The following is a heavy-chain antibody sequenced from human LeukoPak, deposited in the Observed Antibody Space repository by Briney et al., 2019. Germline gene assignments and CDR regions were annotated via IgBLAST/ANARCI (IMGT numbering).Heavy chain of an antibody. CDR3: ARQDGNSEFYFDS. D-gene: IGHD4-23*01. V-gene: IGHV5-51*01. CDR2: IYPGDSDT. Sequence: GESLKISCKGSGYSFTNFWIGWVRQMPGKGLEWMGIIYPGDSDTRYSPSFQGQVTISADKSLSTAFLQLKSLKASDTAMYYCARQDGNSEFYFDSWGQGTLVTVSS. CDR1: GYSFTNFW. J-gene: IGHJ4*02.